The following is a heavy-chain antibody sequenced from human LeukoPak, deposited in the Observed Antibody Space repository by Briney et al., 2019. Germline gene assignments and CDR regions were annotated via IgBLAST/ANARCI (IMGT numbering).Heavy chain of an antibody. J-gene: IGHJ5*02. Sequence: NPSETLSLTCAVYGGSFSGYYWSWIRQPPGKGLEWVGEINHSGSTNYNPFLKSRVTISVDTSKNQFSLKLSSVTAADTAVYYCARGKYSSSWYEGWFDPWGQGTLVTVSS. CDR3: ARGKYSSSWYEGWFDP. CDR2: INHSGST. CDR1: GGSFSGYY. V-gene: IGHV4-34*01. D-gene: IGHD6-13*01.